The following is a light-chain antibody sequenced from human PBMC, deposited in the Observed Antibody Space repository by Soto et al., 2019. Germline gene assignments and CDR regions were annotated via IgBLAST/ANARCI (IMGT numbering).Light chain of an antibody. CDR3: QQYHNWPPIT. CDR1: QFVSSN. V-gene: IGKV3D-15*01. Sequence: ERVMTQSPVTLSVSPGERATLSCRASQFVSSNLAWYQQKPGQAPRLILYGASTRATGIPARFSGSGSGTELTLTISNLQPEDFAVYFCQQYHNWPPITFGQGTRLEI. CDR2: GAS. J-gene: IGKJ5*01.